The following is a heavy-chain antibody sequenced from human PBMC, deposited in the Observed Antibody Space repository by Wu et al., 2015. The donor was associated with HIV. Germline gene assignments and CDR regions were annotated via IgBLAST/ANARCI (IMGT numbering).Heavy chain of an antibody. V-gene: IGHV4-34*01. Sequence: QVQLQQWGAGLLKPSETLSLTCAVYGGSFSGYYWSWIRQPPGKGLEWIGEINHSGSTNYNPSLKSRVTISVGTSQNHFSLKLNSVTAADTAVYYCARHSGGWHSGAEYIQHWGQGTLVTVSS. CDR2: INHSGST. D-gene: IGHD6-19*01. CDR3: ARHSGGWHSGAEYIQH. J-gene: IGHJ1*01. CDR1: GGSFSGYY.